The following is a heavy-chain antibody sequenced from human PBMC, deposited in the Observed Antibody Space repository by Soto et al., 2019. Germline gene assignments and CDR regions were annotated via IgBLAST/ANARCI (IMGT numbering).Heavy chain of an antibody. Sequence: SETLSLTCAVYGGPFSGFYWSWIRQPPGKELEWIGEIDQSGTTNYNPSLKSRVTMSVGTSKNQFSLNLRSVTAADTATYYCARFRRGPAALFDKNWGQGTQVTVSS. V-gene: IGHV4-34*01. CDR1: GGPFSGFY. J-gene: IGHJ4*02. CDR2: IDQSGTT. D-gene: IGHD2-2*01. CDR3: ARFRRGPAALFDKN.